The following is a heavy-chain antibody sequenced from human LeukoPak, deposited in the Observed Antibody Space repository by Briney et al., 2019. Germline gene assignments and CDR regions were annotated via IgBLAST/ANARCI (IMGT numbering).Heavy chain of an antibody. CDR3: TRGAGWLIDY. CDR1: GGSISSNSYY. D-gene: IGHD3-16*01. J-gene: IGHJ4*02. V-gene: IGHV4-61*05. Sequence: KTSETLSLTCTVSGGSISSNSYYWGWIRQPPGKGLEWIGYFHNSGTSTYNPSLKSRVTISADTSKNQFSLKLNSLTTADTAVYYCTRGAGWLIDYWGQGILVTVSS. CDR2: FHNSGTS.